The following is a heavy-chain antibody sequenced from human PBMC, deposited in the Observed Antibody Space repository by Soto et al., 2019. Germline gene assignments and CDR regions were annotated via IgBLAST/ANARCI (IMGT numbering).Heavy chain of an antibody. CDR3: ARTSAAGKYYYGMDV. CDR1: GYSFTSYW. V-gene: IGHV5-51*01. CDR2: IYPGDSDT. D-gene: IGHD6-13*01. Sequence: EVQLVQSGAEVKKPGESLKISCKGSGYSFTSYWLGWVRQLPGKGLEWMGIIYPGDSDTRYSPSFQGQVTISADKSNSTAYLQWSSLKASDTAMYYCARTSAAGKYYYGMDVWGQGTTVTVSS. J-gene: IGHJ6*02.